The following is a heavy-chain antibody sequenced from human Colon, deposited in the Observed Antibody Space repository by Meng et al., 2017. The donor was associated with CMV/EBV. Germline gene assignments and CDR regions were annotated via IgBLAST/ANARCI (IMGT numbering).Heavy chain of an antibody. D-gene: IGHD2-2*01. CDR1: GGSFSGYY. J-gene: IGHJ4*02. V-gene: IGHV4-34*01. CDR3: ARGPAYCSSTSCYTDDY. Sequence: SETLSLTCAVYGGSFSGYYWSWIRQPPGKGLEWIGEINHSGSTNYNPSLKSRVTISVDTSKNQFSLKLSSVTAADTAVYYCARGPAYCSSTSCYTDDYWGQGTLVTVSS. CDR2: INHSGST.